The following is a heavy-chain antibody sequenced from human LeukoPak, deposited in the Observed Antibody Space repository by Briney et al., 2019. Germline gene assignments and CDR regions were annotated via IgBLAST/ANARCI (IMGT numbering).Heavy chain of an antibody. CDR1: GYSVTINYY. D-gene: IGHD2-21*01. J-gene: IGHJ3*02. V-gene: IGHV4-38-2*02. Sequence: SETLSLTCTVSGYSVTINYYWGWIRQPPGKGLEWIGSIYHSGTTYYNPSLKSRLALSLDTSKNQFSLKLSSVTAADTAVYYCSTRDNAFDIWGQGTMVIVSS. CDR3: STRDNAFDI. CDR2: IYHSGTT.